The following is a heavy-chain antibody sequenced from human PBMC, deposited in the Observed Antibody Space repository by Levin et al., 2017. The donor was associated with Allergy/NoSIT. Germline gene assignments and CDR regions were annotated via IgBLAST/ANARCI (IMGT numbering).Heavy chain of an antibody. J-gene: IGHJ5*02. Sequence: RASVKVSCKASGYTFTNYGVSWVRQFPGQGLEWMGWISGYNGNTNYPQKLQGRVTLTIDSSTTTVFMELRGLTSDDTAVYYFARDGVYDFRSPHYWGYFDLWGQGTLVTVSS. CDR1: GYTFTNYG. CDR2: ISGYNGNT. V-gene: IGHV1-18*01. CDR3: ARDGVYDFRSPHYWGYFDL. D-gene: IGHD3/OR15-3a*01.